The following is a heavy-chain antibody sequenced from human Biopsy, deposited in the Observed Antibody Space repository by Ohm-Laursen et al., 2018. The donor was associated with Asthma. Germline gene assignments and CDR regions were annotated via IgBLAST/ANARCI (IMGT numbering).Heavy chain of an antibody. CDR3: VKDIRLQLWGFDS. CDR1: GFTFDDYA. J-gene: IGHJ4*02. D-gene: IGHD6-13*01. V-gene: IGHV3-9*01. CDR2: VSWNSGSI. Sequence: SLRLSCAATGFTFDDYAMHWVRQAPGKGLEWVSGVSWNSGSIDYADSVKGRLTISRDNAKNSLYLQMNSLRGADTALYYCVKDIRLQLWGFDSWGQGTLVTVSS.